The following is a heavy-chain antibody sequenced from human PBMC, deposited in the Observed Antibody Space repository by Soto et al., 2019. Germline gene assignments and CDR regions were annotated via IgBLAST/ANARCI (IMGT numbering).Heavy chain of an antibody. CDR1: GFSFSDSA. J-gene: IGHJ4*02. CDR2: IRSKANSYLI. D-gene: IGHD2-21*01. V-gene: IGHV3-73*01. Sequence: EVQWVESGGGLVQPWGSLRLSCAASGFSFSDSAMHWVRQASGKGLEWIARIRSKANSYLIAYDESVRGRFIISRDDSKNTAYLPINTLRTEDTALYNCARGGEIGLNDSWGQETLVTVS. CDR3: ARGGEIGLNDS.